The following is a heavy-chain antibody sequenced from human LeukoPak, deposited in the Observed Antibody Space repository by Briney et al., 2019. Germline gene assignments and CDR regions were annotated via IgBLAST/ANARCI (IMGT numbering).Heavy chain of an antibody. CDR1: GYTSTGYY. D-gene: IGHD2-15*01. CDR3: ARDHCSGGSCYDFVDY. CDR2: INPNSGGT. V-gene: IGHV1-2*06. J-gene: IGHJ4*02. Sequence: ASVKVSCKASGYTSTGYYMHWVRQAPGQGLEWMGRINPNSGGTNYAQKFQGRVTMTRDTSISTAYMELSRLRSDDTAVYYCARDHCSGGSCYDFVDYWGQGTLVTVSS.